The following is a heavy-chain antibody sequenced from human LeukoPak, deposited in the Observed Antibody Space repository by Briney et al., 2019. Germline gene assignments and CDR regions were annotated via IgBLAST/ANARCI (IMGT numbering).Heavy chain of an antibody. J-gene: IGHJ4*02. D-gene: IGHD5-12*01. CDR2: ISGSGGST. Sequence: PGGSLRLSCAASGFTFSSYAMSWVRQAPGKGLEWVSGISGSGGSTYYADSVKGRFTISRDNSKNTLYLQMNSLRAEDTAVCYCAKRSGYDYWYFDYWGQGTLVTVSS. CDR1: GFTFSSYA. V-gene: IGHV3-23*01. CDR3: AKRSGYDYWYFDY.